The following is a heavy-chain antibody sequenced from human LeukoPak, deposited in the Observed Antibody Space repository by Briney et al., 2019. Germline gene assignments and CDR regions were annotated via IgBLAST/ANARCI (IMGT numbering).Heavy chain of an antibody. CDR2: IYYSGST. CDR3: ARDRPSKEYYDFWSGYPERNYYYYGMDV. Sequence: SETLSLTCAVYGGSFSGYYWSWIRQPPGKGLEWIGYIYYSGSTYYNPSLKSRVTISVDTSKNQFSLKLSSVTAADTAVYYCARDRPSKEYYDFWSGYPERNYYYYGMDVWGQGTTVTVSS. D-gene: IGHD3-3*01. V-gene: IGHV4-30-4*08. J-gene: IGHJ6*02. CDR1: GGSFSGYY.